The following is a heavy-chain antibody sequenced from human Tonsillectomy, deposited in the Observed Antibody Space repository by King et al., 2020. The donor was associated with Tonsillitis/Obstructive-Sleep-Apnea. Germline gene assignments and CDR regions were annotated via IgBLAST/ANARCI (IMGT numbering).Heavy chain of an antibody. D-gene: IGHD3-22*01. CDR2: ISASGGST. CDR3: AKDSDSSGYYPSNYYYMDV. J-gene: IGHJ6*03. V-gene: IGHV3-23*04. Sequence: VQLVESGGGLVQPGGSLRLSCAASGFTFSIYAMTWVRRAPGKGLEWVSVISASGGSTYYADSVKGRFTISRDNSKNMVYLQMNSLRAEDTAVNYCAKDSDSSGYYPSNYYYMDVWGKGTTVTVSS. CDR1: GFTFSIYA.